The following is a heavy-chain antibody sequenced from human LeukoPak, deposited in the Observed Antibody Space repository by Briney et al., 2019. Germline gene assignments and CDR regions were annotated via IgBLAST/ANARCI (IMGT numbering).Heavy chain of an antibody. V-gene: IGHV3-7*01. CDR3: ARHGVVGAGGVQH. D-gene: IGHD1-26*01. Sequence: PGGSLRLSCEGSGFTFSNYWMGWVRQAPGKGLQWVANIKTDGSEKYYVDSVKGRFTISRDNAKNSLYLQMNSLRAEDTAVYYCARHGVVGAGGVQHWGQGTLVTVSS. CDR2: IKTDGSEK. J-gene: IGHJ1*01. CDR1: GFTFSNYW.